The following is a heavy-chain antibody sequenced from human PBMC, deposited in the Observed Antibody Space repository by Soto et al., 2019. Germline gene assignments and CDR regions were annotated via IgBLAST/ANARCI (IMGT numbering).Heavy chain of an antibody. CDR2: INHSGIT. D-gene: IGHD5-18*01. Sequence: PSETLSLTCGVFSGSLTDHYWTWMRQTPGKGLEWIGEINHSGITDYNPSLKSRVTLSLDTSKNQFSLKVTALTAADTAVYYCARGKPSGYRFGPRNFFYYGMDVWGPGTTVTVSS. J-gene: IGHJ6*02. CDR1: SGSLTDHY. CDR3: ARGKPSGYRFGPRNFFYYGMDV. V-gene: IGHV4-34*01.